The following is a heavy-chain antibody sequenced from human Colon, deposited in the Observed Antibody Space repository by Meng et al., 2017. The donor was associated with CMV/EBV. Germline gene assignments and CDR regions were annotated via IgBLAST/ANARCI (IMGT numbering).Heavy chain of an antibody. CDR3: AKDVAEGPVYFRHGMDF. CDR1: GFSFEDHA. J-gene: IGHJ6*02. CDR2: ITWDASGT. Sequence: ESLVISWEASGFSFEDHAMHLVRQAPGEGLGWVSLITWDASGTYYADSVRSRFTICRDNRKILLYLHMNSLRPEAIALYYSAKDVAEGPVYFRHGMDFWGQGTMVTVSS. D-gene: IGHD2-15*01. V-gene: IGHV3-43D*03.